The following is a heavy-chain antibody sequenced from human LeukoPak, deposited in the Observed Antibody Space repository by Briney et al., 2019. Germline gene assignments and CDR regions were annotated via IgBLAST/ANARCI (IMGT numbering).Heavy chain of an antibody. CDR2: TSFDGSYK. D-gene: IGHD2-2*01. Sequence: GGSLRLSCVASGFTFSNYGMHWVRQAPGKGLEWVAVTSFDGSYKYYGGSVKGRFTISRDNSKNTLYLQMNSLRAEDTAVYYCARDFPRAIYCNNTICSPGFDYWGQGTLVTVSS. J-gene: IGHJ4*02. CDR3: ARDFPRAIYCNNTICSPGFDY. CDR1: GFTFSNYG. V-gene: IGHV3-33*08.